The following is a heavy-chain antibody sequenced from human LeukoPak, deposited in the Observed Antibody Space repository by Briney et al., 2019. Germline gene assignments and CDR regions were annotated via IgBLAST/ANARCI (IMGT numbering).Heavy chain of an antibody. V-gene: IGHV1-18*01. CDR1: GYTFTTYG. Sequence: ASVKVSCKASGYTFTTYGISWVRQAPGQGLEWMGWTSAYNGNTNYAQKLQGRVTMTTDTSTSTAYMELRSLRSDDTAVYYCARVFAREDYGDYVANWFDPWGQGTLVTVSS. D-gene: IGHD4-17*01. CDR2: TSAYNGNT. J-gene: IGHJ5*02. CDR3: ARVFAREDYGDYVANWFDP.